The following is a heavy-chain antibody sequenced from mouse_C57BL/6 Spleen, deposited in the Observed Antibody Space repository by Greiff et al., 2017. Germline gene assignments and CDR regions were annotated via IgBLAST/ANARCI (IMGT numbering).Heavy chain of an antibody. D-gene: IGHD4-1*01. CDR1: GFTFSSYG. V-gene: IGHV5-6*01. J-gene: IGHJ4*01. CDR3: ARHGLGRDYYAMDY. Sequence: EVKLMESGGDLVKPGGSLKLSCAASGFTFSSYGMSWVRQTPDKRLEWVATISSGGSYTYYPDSVKGRFTISRDNAKNTLYLQMSSLKSEDTAMYYCARHGLGRDYYAMDYWGQGTSVTVSS. CDR2: ISSGGSYT.